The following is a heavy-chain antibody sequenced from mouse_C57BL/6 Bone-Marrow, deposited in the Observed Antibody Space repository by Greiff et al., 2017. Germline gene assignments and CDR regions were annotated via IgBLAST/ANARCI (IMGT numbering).Heavy chain of an antibody. CDR2: INPGSGGT. D-gene: IGHD1-1*01. V-gene: IGHV1-54*01. J-gene: IGHJ3*01. Sequence: VQLQQSGAELVRPGTSVKVSCKASGYAFTNYLIEWVKQRPGHGLEWIGVINPGSGGTNYNEKFKGKATLTADKSSSTAYMQLSSLTSEDSAVYFCARSGAGSSPWLAYWGQGTLVTVSA. CDR3: ARSGAGSSPWLAY. CDR1: GYAFTNYL.